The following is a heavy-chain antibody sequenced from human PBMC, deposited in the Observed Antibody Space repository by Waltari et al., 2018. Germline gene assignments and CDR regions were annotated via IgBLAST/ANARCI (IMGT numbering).Heavy chain of an antibody. V-gene: IGHV3-30*01. D-gene: IGHD5-12*01. CDR1: GFTFSSYA. CDR2: ISYDGSNK. J-gene: IGHJ4*02. CDR3: ARDQGYSGYDSAFDY. Sequence: QVQLVESGGGVVQPGRSLRLSCAASGFTFSSYAMPWVRTATGKGLEWVAVISYDGSNKYYADSVKGRFTISRDNSKNTLYLQMNSLRAEDTAVYYCARDQGYSGYDSAFDYWGQGTLVTVSS.